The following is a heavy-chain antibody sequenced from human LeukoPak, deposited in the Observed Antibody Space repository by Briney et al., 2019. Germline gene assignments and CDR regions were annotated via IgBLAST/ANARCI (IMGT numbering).Heavy chain of an antibody. V-gene: IGHV1-18*01. CDR2: ITTYNGKT. D-gene: IGHD2-15*01. Sequence: VSVKVSCKASGYTFINYGVSWVRQAPGQGLEWMGWITTYNGKTNYAQKFQGRVTMTTDTSTSTAYMELRSLRSDDTAVYYCARVYCSATTCQNPLSQYYYYMDVWGKGTTVTVSS. CDR1: GYTFINYG. CDR3: ARVYCSATTCQNPLSQYYYYMDV. J-gene: IGHJ6*03.